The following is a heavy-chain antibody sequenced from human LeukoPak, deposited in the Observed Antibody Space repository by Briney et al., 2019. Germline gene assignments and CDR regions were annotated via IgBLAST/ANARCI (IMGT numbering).Heavy chain of an antibody. J-gene: IGHJ4*02. CDR2: IYYSGST. CDR1: GGSISSYY. Sequence: KPSETLSLTCTVSGGSISSYYWSWIRQPPGKGLEWIGYIYYSGSTNYNPSLKSRVTIPVDTSKNQFSLKLSSVTAADTAVYYCARAADRQWLVPFDYWGQGTLVTVSS. CDR3: ARAADRQWLVPFDY. D-gene: IGHD6-19*01. V-gene: IGHV4-59*01.